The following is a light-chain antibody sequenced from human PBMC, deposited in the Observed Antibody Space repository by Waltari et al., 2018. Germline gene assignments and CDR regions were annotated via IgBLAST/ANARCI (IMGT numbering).Light chain of an antibody. V-gene: IGKV1-5*03. J-gene: IGKJ2*01. CDR1: RSISGW. CDR3: QPYNSYSYT. CDR2: KAS. Sequence: DIQRTQSPSTLAASVWDRVTITCRASRSISGWLAWYQQKPGKAPKLLNYKASSLESGVPSRFNGTGPGTEFTITISRLQPAVFATSSCQPYNSYSYTFGQGTKLESK.